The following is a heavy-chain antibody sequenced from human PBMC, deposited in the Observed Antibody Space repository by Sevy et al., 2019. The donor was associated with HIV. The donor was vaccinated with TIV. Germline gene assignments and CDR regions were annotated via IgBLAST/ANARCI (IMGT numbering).Heavy chain of an antibody. D-gene: IGHD4-17*01. J-gene: IGHJ3*01. V-gene: IGHV3-30*03. CDR3: AIDRRFTVTHAFDV. CDR1: GFTFSSYV. CDR2: ISYDGSNK. Sequence: GGSLRLSCAASGFTFSSYVMHWVRQAPGKGLEWVALISYDGSNKYYADSVKGRFTISRDNSKNTLYLHMNSLRGEDTAVYFCAIDRRFTVTHAFDVWGQGTMVTVSS.